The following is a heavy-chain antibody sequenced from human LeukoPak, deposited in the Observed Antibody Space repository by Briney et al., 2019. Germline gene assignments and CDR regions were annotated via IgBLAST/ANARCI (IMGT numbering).Heavy chain of an antibody. V-gene: IGHV1-18*01. CDR2: ISAYNGNT. Sequence: ASVKVSCKASGYTFTSYDINWVRQATGQGLEWMGWISAYNGNTNYAQKLQGRVTMTTDTSTSTAYMELRSLRSDDTAVYYCARSSGSGSHTLRFDPWGQGTLVTVSS. D-gene: IGHD3-10*01. CDR1: GYTFTSYD. J-gene: IGHJ5*02. CDR3: ARSSGSGSHTLRFDP.